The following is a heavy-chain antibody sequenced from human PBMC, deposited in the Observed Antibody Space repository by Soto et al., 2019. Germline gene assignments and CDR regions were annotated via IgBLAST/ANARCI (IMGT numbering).Heavy chain of an antibody. CDR1: GFTFSDYA. V-gene: IGHV3-30*18. Sequence: PGGSLRLSCAASGFTFSDYAMHWVRQAPGKGLEWVAVVSHDGRNTHYADSVKGRLTISRDSSKNTVSLKMTSLRAEDTAVYYCAKGGRQWLVTSDFNYWGQGA. J-gene: IGHJ4*02. D-gene: IGHD6-19*01. CDR3: AKGGRQWLVTSDFNY. CDR2: VSHDGRNT.